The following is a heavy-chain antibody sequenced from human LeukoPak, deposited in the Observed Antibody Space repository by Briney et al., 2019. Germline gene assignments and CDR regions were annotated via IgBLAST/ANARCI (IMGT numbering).Heavy chain of an antibody. CDR3: AREPDSRHYYYYGMDV. J-gene: IGHJ6*04. CDR2: IIPIFGTA. Sequence: VASVKVSCKASGGTFSSYAISWVRQAPGQGLEWMGGIIPIFGTANYAQKFQGRVTITADESTSTAYMELSSLRSEDTAVYYCAREPDSRHYYYYGMDVWGKGTTVTVSS. CDR1: GGTFSSYA. V-gene: IGHV1-69*01. D-gene: IGHD2/OR15-2a*01.